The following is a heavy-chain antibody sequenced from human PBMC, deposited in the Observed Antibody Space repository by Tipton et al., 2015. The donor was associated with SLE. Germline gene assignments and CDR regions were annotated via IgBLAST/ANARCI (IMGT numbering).Heavy chain of an antibody. CDR1: GDSLSSNNYY. CDR2: IHYAGGT. D-gene: IGHD4-17*01. CDR3: ARHLATRADYGDYINVFDS. V-gene: IGHV4-39*07. Sequence: TLSLTCSVSGDSLSSNNYYWGWIRQSPAQGLEWIVTIHYAGGTYYNPSLRSRLTISVDTSENHFSLNLNSVTAADTAVYYCARHLATRADYGDYINVFDSWGQGTLVTVSS. J-gene: IGHJ4*02.